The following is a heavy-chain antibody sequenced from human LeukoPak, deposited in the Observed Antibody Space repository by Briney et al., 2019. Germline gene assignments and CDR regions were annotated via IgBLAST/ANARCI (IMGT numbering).Heavy chain of an antibody. D-gene: IGHD3-22*01. Sequence: GASVKVSCKASGYTFTGYYMHWVRQAPGQGLEWMGWINPNSGGTNYAQKFQGRVTMTRDTSISTAYMELSRLRSDDTAVYYCARFRSSGYYLGNWFDPWGQGTLVTVSS. V-gene: IGHV1-2*02. CDR2: INPNSGGT. J-gene: IGHJ5*02. CDR1: GYTFTGYY. CDR3: ARFRSSGYYLGNWFDP.